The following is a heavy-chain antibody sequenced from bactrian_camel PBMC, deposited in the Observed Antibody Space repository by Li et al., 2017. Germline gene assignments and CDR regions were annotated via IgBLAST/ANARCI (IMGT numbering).Heavy chain of an antibody. J-gene: IGHJ6*01. CDR1: GYISSGYC. CDR3: AARTDGGSWFCSPRSAPPTSAYST. CDR2: IYSTGATT. Sequence: VESGGGSVQAGGSLRLSCKVSGYISSGYCMGWFRQAPGKEREAVALIYSTGATTYYADSVKGRFTISRNNGENSVYLQMNSLELEDTGMYVCAARTDGGSWFCSPRSAPPTSAYSTWGKGTQVTVSP. D-gene: IGHD6*01. V-gene: IGHV3S40*01.